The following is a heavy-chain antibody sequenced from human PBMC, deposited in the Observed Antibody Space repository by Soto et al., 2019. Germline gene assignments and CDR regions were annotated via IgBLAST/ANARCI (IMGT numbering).Heavy chain of an antibody. CDR2: ISSSTGTK. CDR3: ARDRGSSTVMDFDY. Sequence: EVQLVESGGGLVQPGGSLRLSCAASGFTFSTYSMNWVRQAPGKGLEWVSYISSSTGTKYYADPLKGRFTISRDNAKNSLYLQMNSLRDEDTAVYYCARDRGSSTVMDFDYWGQGTLVTVSS. CDR1: GFTFSTYS. V-gene: IGHV3-48*02. J-gene: IGHJ4*02. D-gene: IGHD4-17*01.